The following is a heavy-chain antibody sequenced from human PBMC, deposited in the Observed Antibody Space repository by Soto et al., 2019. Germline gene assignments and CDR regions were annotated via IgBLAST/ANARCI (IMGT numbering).Heavy chain of an antibody. CDR3: ATVRGVGRYWFDT. V-gene: IGHV1-69*10. CDR2: FDPKDGKV. CDR1: GGTFSSYA. J-gene: IGHJ5*02. D-gene: IGHD2-8*02. Sequence: SVKVSCKASGGTFSSYAISWVRQAPGKGLEWMGGFDPKDGKVVYAQTLAARVTMTEDTATDTVYMELESLTSEDTAVYHCATVRGVGRYWFDTWGPGILVTVSS.